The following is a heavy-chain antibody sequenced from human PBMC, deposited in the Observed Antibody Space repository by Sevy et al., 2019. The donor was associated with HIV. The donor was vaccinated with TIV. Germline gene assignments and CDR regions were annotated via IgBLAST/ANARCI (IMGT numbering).Heavy chain of an antibody. V-gene: IGHV4-34*01. CDR1: GGSFSGYY. D-gene: IGHD3-16*01. Sequence: SETLSLTCAVYGGSFSGYYWSWIRQPPGKGLEWIGEINHSGSTNYNPSLKSRVTISVDTSKNQFSLKLSSVTAADTAVYYCARGRVRLGTPTRFFDYWGQGTLVTVSS. CDR2: INHSGST. J-gene: IGHJ4*02. CDR3: ARGRVRLGTPTRFFDY.